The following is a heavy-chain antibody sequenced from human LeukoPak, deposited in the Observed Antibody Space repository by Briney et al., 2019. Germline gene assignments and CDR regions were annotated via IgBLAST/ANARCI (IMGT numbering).Heavy chain of an antibody. CDR3: AKTPAYNWNLAYFDY. CDR1: GFTFSSYA. Sequence: GGSLRLSCAASGFTFSSYAMSWVRQAPGKGLEWLSSISGSGGSTYYADSVKGRFTISRDNSKNTLYLQMNSLRAEDTAVYYCAKTPAYNWNLAYFDYWGQGTLVTVSS. V-gene: IGHV3-23*01. J-gene: IGHJ4*02. D-gene: IGHD1-7*01. CDR2: ISGSGGST.